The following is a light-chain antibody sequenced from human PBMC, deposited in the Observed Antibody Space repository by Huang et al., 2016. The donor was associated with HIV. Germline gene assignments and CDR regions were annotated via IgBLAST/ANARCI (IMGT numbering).Light chain of an antibody. CDR1: QSISNN. Sequence: EIVMTQSPATLSVSPGERATLSCRAGQSISNNLAWYQQKPGQAPRPLIYDASTRATGIPARFSGSGSGTEFTLTISSLQSEDFAVYYCQQCKNWPSTFGQGTRLEIK. J-gene: IGKJ5*01. V-gene: IGKV3-15*01. CDR2: DAS. CDR3: QQCKNWPST.